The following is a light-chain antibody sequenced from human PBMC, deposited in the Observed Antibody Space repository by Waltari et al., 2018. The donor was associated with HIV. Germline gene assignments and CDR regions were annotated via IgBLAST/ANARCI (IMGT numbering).Light chain of an antibody. J-gene: IGKJ2*01. CDR1: QTVSSY. V-gene: IGKV3-11*01. CDR3: QQRSNWLYA. Sequence: EILLTQSPATLSLSPGERATLSCRASQTVSSYLAWYQQKPGQAPRLLIYYASNRATGIPARFSGSGSGTDFTLTISSLEPEDFAVYYCQQRSNWLYAFGQGTKLEIK. CDR2: YAS.